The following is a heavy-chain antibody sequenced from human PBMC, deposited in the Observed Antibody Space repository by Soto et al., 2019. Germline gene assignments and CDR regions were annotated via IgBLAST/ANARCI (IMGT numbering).Heavy chain of an antibody. CDR2: ISSISSYI. Sequence: GGSLRLSCAASGFTFSSYSMNWVRQAPGKGLDWVSSISSISSYIYYADSVKGRFTISRDNAKNSLYLQMNSLRAEDTAVYYCARDQPGYSYGYGLGYWGQGTLVTVSS. V-gene: IGHV3-21*01. D-gene: IGHD5-18*01. J-gene: IGHJ4*02. CDR1: GFTFSSYS. CDR3: ARDQPGYSYGYGLGY.